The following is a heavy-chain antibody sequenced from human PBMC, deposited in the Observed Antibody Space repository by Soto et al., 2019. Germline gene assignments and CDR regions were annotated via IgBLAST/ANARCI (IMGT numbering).Heavy chain of an antibody. CDR2: ISGSGGST. D-gene: IGHD3-22*01. CDR1: GFTFSSYA. V-gene: IGHV3-23*01. J-gene: IGHJ4*02. Sequence: GGSLRLSCAASGFTFSSYAMSWVRQAPGKELEWVSAISGSGGSTYYADSVKGRFTISRDNSKNTLYLQMNSLRAEDTAVYYCAKDLLPYDSSGYYSDYWGQGTLVTVSS. CDR3: AKDLLPYDSSGYYSDY.